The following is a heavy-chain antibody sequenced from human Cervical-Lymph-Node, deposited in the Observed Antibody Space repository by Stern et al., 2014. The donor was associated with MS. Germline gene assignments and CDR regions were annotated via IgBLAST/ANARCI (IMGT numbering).Heavy chain of an antibody. CDR2: VNPNNGDT. V-gene: IGHV1-2*02. CDR1: GYNFIEYY. CDR3: ARVRDY. Sequence: VHLVESGTEVKKPGASVKVSCKTSGYNFIEYYIHWVRQAPGQGLEWMGWVNPNNGDTSYAQKFRGRIAMTSDTSINTTYMELNRLTSGDTGIYYCARVRDYWGQGALVTVSS. J-gene: IGHJ4*02.